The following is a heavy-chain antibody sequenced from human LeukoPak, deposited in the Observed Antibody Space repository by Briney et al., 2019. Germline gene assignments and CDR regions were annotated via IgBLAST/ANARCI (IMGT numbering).Heavy chain of an antibody. CDR1: GGTLNSYA. Sequence: SSVKVSCKAPGGTLNSYAITWVRQAPGKGLEWMGAIISIFGTENYAQKFQGRVTITTDESTSTAYMELSSLRSEETAVYYCARVGGTGRPNFDYWGQGTLVTVSS. CDR3: ARVGGTGRPNFDY. V-gene: IGHV1-69*05. CDR2: IISIFGTE. J-gene: IGHJ4*02. D-gene: IGHD3-16*01.